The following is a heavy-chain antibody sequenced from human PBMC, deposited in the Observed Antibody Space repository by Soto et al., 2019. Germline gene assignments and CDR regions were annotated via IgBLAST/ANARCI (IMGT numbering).Heavy chain of an antibody. J-gene: IGHJ6*02. CDR2: INHSGST. CDR3: GRLDQRQDYYYNDMDV. V-gene: IGHV4-34*01. CDR1: GGSFSDNS. Sequence: QVQLQQWGAGLLKPSETLSLTCAVYGGSFSDNSWSWIRQPPGKGLEWIGEINHSGSTNYNPSLKSRVTISVDTPKNQFSLKLSSVIAADTAVYYCGRLDQRQDYYYNDMDVWGQGTTVTVSS. D-gene: IGHD6-25*01.